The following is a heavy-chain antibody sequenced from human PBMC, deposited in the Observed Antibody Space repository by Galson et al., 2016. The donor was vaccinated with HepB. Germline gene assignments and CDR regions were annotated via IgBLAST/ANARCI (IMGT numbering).Heavy chain of an antibody. CDR3: ARGYGDYMFFFDY. CDR2: VYYSGGT. Sequence: LSLTCSVSGGSINSGGHYWSWLRQPPGKGLEWMGYVYYSGGTHYKPSLQSRISMSRDMSKNQFSLKLTSVTAADTAVYYCARGYGDYMFFFDYWGQGTLVTVSS. V-gene: IGHV4-31*03. D-gene: IGHD4-17*01. J-gene: IGHJ4*02. CDR1: GGSINSGGHY.